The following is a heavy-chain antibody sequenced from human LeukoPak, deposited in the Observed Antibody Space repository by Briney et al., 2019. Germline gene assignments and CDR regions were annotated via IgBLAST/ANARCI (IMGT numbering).Heavy chain of an antibody. CDR1: GYTFTGYY. Sequence: ASVKVSCKASGYTFTGYYMHWVRQAPGQGLEWMGWINPNSGGTNYAQKFQGRVTMTRDTSISTAYMELSRLRSDDTAVYYCARRVPYCGGDCYKNNWFDPWGQGTLVTVSS. J-gene: IGHJ5*02. CDR2: INPNSGGT. D-gene: IGHD2-21*02. V-gene: IGHV1-2*02. CDR3: ARRVPYCGGDCYKNNWFDP.